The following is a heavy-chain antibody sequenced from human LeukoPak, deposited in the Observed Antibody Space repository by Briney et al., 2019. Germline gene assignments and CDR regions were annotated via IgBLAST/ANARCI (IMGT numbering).Heavy chain of an antibody. Sequence: GGSLRLSCAASGFTFSDYYMSWIRQAPGKGLEWVSYISSSGSTLYYADSVKGRFTISRDNAKNSLYLQMNSLRAEDTAVYYCARDTSYCGGDCYSASPYDWGQGTLVTVSS. CDR3: ARDTSYCGGDCYSASPYD. CDR2: ISSSGSTL. D-gene: IGHD2-21*02. CDR1: GFTFSDYY. V-gene: IGHV3-11*04. J-gene: IGHJ4*02.